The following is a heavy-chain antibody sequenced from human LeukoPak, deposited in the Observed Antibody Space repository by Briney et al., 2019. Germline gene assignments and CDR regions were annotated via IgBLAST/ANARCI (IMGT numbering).Heavy chain of an antibody. CDR2: IHYSGST. J-gene: IGHJ4*02. D-gene: IGHD3-10*01. Sequence: PSETLSLTCTVSGGSISNYYWIWIRQPPGKGLEWIGYIHYSGSTSYNSSLKSRVIISSDPSRNELSLKLSSVTAADTAVYYCARGDYYGSGSYPYYFDYWGQGTLVTVSS. V-gene: IGHV4-59*01. CDR3: ARGDYYGSGSYPYYFDY. CDR1: GGSISNYY.